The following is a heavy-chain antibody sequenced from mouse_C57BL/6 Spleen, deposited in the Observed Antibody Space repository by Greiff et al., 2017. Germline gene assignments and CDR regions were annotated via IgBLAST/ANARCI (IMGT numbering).Heavy chain of an antibody. CDR3: TTGFMVTTGY. Sequence: EVKLVESGAELVRPGASVKLSCTASGFNIKDDYMHWVKQRPEQGLEWIGWIDPENGDTEYASKFQGKATITADTSSNTAYLQLSSLTSEDTAVYYCTTGFMVTTGYWGQGTTLTVSS. CDR1: GFNIKDDY. D-gene: IGHD2-2*01. J-gene: IGHJ2*01. CDR2: IDPENGDT. V-gene: IGHV14-4*01.